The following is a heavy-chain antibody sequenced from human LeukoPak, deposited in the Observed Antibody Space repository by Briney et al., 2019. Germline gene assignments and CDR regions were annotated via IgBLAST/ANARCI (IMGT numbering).Heavy chain of an antibody. V-gene: IGHV5-51*01. D-gene: IGHD3-3*01. Sequence: GESLKISCKGSGYSFTSYWIGWVRQMPGKGLEWMGIIYPGDSDTRYSPSFQGQVTISADKSISTAYLQWSSLKASDTAMYYCARLPVYDFWSGYYSQDTPYFDYWGQGTLVTVSS. CDR3: ARLPVYDFWSGYYSQDTPYFDY. CDR2: IYPGDSDT. J-gene: IGHJ4*02. CDR1: GYSFTSYW.